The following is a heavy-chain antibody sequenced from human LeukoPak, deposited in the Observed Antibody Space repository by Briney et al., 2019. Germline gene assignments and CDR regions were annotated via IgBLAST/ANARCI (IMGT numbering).Heavy chain of an antibody. CDR2: MNPNSGNT. D-gene: IGHD3-22*01. CDR1: GHSFTSWD. J-gene: IGHJ6*02. CDR3: ARSPKYYYDSSGYYGMDV. Sequence: EASVKVSCKASGHSFTSWDINWVRQATGQGLEWMGWMNPNSGNTGYAQKFQGRVTMTRNTSISTAYMELSSLRSEDTAVYYCARSPKYYYDSSGYYGMDVWGQGTTVTVSS. V-gene: IGHV1-8*01.